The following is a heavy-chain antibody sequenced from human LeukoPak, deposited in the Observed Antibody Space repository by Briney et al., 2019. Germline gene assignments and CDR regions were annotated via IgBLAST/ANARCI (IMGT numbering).Heavy chain of an antibody. CDR2: ITGSGANT. J-gene: IGHJ5*02. V-gene: IGHV3-23*01. D-gene: IGHD2-15*01. CDR3: AKGISSQKIDWFDP. Sequence: GGSLRLSCAASGFTFSSYAMSWVRQAPGKGLEWISSITGSGANTFYADSVKGRVTISRDNSENMLHLQVNSLRAEDTAIYCCAKGISSQKIDWFDPWGQGTLVTVSS. CDR1: GFTFSSYA.